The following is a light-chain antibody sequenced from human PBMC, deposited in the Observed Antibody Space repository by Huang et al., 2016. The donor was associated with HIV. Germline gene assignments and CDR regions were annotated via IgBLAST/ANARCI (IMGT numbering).Light chain of an antibody. CDR1: QSISSY. CDR2: AAS. Sequence: DIKMTQSPSSLSASVGDRVTITCRASQSISSYLNWYQQNPGKAPKLLIYAASSLQSGFPSRFSGSGSGTDFTLTISSLQPEDFATYYCQQGYSTPHTFGQGTKLEIK. CDR3: QQGYSTPHT. J-gene: IGKJ2*01. V-gene: IGKV1-39*01.